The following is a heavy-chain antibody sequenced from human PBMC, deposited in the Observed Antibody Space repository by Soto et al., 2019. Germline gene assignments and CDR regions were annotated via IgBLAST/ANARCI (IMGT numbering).Heavy chain of an antibody. CDR1: GGSISSSNW. J-gene: IGHJ4*02. CDR3: ARFQPIWGSYRWLDY. D-gene: IGHD3-16*02. V-gene: IGHV4-4*02. Sequence: QVQLQESGPGLVKPSGTLSLTCAVSGGSISSSNWWSWVRQPPGKGLEWIGEIYHSGSTNYNPSLKSRVTISVDKSKNQFSLKLSTVTAADTGVYYCARFQPIWGSYRWLDYWGQGTLVPVSS. CDR2: IYHSGST.